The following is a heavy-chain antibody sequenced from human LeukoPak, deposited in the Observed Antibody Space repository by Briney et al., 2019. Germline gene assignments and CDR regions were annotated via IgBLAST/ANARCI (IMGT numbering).Heavy chain of an antibody. CDR2: IYYSGST. V-gene: IGHV4-59*01. J-gene: IGHJ3*02. Sequence: SETLSLTCTVSGGSISPYYWSWIRQPPGKGLEWIGYIYYSGSTNYNPSLKSRVTISVDTSKNQFSLELSSLTPADTAVYYCARYRNEALFAFDIWGQGTMVTVSS. CDR3: ARYRNEALFAFDI. CDR1: GGSISPYY. D-gene: IGHD1-14*01.